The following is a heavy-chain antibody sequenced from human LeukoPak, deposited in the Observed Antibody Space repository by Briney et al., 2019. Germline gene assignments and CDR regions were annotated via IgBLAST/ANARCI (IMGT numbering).Heavy chain of an antibody. V-gene: IGHV4-39*07. CDR3: ARDGELRGNYVFPVFDY. CDR1: GGYISSSSYY. D-gene: IGHD1-7*01. J-gene: IGHJ4*02. CDR2: IYYSGST. Sequence: SETLSLTCTVSGGYISSSSYYWGWIRQPPGKGLEWIGCIYYSGSTYYNPSLKSRVTISVDTSKNQFSLKLSSVTAADTAVYYCARDGELRGNYVFPVFDYWGQGTLVTVSS.